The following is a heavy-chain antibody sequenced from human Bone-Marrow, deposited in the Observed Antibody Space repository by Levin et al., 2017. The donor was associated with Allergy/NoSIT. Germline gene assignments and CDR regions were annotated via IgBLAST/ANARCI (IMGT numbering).Heavy chain of an antibody. CDR3: ARGVSFAFDN. V-gene: IGHV3-7*01. Sequence: QSGGSLRLSCAASGFTFSVHWMTWVRQTPGKGLEWVAKINKDGTEEYYVESVKGRFTISRDNAQNSVFLQMSNLRVEDTALYYCARGVSFAFDNWGQGTLVTVSS. J-gene: IGHJ4*02. CDR2: INKDGTEE. CDR1: GFTFSVHW.